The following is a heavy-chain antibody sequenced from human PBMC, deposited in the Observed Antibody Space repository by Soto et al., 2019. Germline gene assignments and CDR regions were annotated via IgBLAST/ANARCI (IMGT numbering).Heavy chain of an antibody. CDR1: GFTFSSYW. Sequence: GGSLRRYCAASGFTFSSYWMHWVRQAPGKGLVWVSRINSDGSSTSYADSVKGRFTISRANAKNTLYLQMNSLRAEDTAVYYGARDFRNNWYFDLWVRGPLVTVSS. V-gene: IGHV3-74*01. CDR3: ARDFRNNWYFDL. CDR2: INSDGSST. J-gene: IGHJ2*01. D-gene: IGHD1-1*01.